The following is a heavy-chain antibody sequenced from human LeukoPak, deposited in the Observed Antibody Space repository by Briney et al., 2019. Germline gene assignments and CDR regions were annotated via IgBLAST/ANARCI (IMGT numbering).Heavy chain of an antibody. CDR3: ARDVGGYRYGYRPTELYWYFDL. V-gene: IGHV4-61*02. CDR2: ISTSGRT. D-gene: IGHD5-18*01. CDR1: GGSISSGSYY. Sequence: SETLSLTCTVSGGSISSGSYYWTWIRQPAGKGLEWIGRISTSGRTNFNPALKSRVTISIDTSKNQFSLKLSSVTAADTAVYYCARDVGGYRYGYRPTELYWYFDLWGRGTLVTVSS. J-gene: IGHJ2*01.